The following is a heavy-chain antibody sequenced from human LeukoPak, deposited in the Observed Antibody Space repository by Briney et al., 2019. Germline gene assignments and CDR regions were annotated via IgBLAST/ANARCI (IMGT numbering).Heavy chain of an antibody. D-gene: IGHD5-18*01. CDR2: ISWDSGSI. CDR1: GYTFDDYA. J-gene: IGHJ4*02. CDR3: AKGHTYGLGESYLDF. Sequence: GGSLRLSCEASGYTFDDYAMHWVRQAPGKGLEWVSAISWDSGSIGYADSVKGRFTISRDNGKNSLYLQMNSLRTEDTALYYCAKGHTYGLGESYLDFWGQGTLVSVSS. V-gene: IGHV3-9*01.